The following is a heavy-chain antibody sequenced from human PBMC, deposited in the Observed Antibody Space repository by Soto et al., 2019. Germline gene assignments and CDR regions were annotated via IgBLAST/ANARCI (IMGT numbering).Heavy chain of an antibody. CDR3: ASFLHDSGGYYYFDY. V-gene: IGHV4-39*01. D-gene: IGHD3-22*01. J-gene: IGHJ4*02. CDR2: IYFTGST. Sequence: SETLSLTCTVSGGYINNNNYYWGWIRQPPGKGLEWIGSIYFTGSTYNNPSFKSRVTMSVDTPKNQFSLKLNSVTAADTAVYYCASFLHDSGGYYYFDYWGQGTLVTVSS. CDR1: GGYINNNNYY.